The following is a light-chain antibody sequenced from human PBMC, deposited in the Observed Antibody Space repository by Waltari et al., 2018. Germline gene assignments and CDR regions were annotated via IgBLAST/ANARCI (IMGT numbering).Light chain of an antibody. J-gene: IGLJ2*01. Sequence: QSVLTPPPSVSAAPGRRVTISCTGDISNIGAGYDVHWYQQLPETSPKLLIYGNNKRPSGVPDRFSASRSGTSASLAITGLQAEDEADYYCQSFDGRRTLFGGGTKLTVL. V-gene: IGLV1-40*01. CDR2: GNN. CDR1: ISNIGAGYD. CDR3: QSFDGRRTL.